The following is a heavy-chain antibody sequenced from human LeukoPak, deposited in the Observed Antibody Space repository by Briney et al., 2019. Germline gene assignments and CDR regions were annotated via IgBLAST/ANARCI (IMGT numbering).Heavy chain of an antibody. V-gene: IGHV3-49*03. CDR1: GFTFGDYA. Sequence: PGRSLRLSCTASGFTFGDYAMSLFRQAPGKGLEWVGFIRSKTYGGATEYAASVKGRFTISRDDSKGIAYLQMNSLQTEDTAVYYCTRDLGYTYGYGVDYWGQGTLVTVSS. J-gene: IGHJ4*02. CDR2: IRSKTYGGAT. D-gene: IGHD5-18*01. CDR3: TRDLGYTYGYGVDY.